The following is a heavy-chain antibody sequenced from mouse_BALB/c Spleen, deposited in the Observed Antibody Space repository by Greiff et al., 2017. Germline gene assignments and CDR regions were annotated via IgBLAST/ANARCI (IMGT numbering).Heavy chain of an antibody. CDR1: GYAFSSSW. CDR3: ARSEVLGRGVYYYAMDY. J-gene: IGHJ4*01. CDR2: IYPGDGDT. D-gene: IGHD4-1*01. V-gene: IGHV1-82*01. Sequence: QVQLQQSGPELVKPGASVKISCKASGYAFSSSWMNWVKQRPGQGLEWIGRIYPGDGDTNYNGKFKGKATLTADKSSSTAYMQLSSLTSVDSAVYFCARSEVLGRGVYYYAMDYGGQGTSVTVSS.